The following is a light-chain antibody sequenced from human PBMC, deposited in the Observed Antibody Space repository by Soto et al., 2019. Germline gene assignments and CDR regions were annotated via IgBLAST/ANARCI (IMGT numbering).Light chain of an antibody. V-gene: IGLV2-14*01. CDR1: SSDVGGYND. CDR2: EVS. CDR3: SSFTSSVTHV. Sequence: QSALTQSASVSGSPGQSITISCTGTSSDVGGYNDVSWYQQHPGKAPKLILYEVSNRPSGVSNRFSGSKSGNTASLTISGHQAEDEANYYCSSFTSSVTHVFGSGTKVTVL. J-gene: IGLJ1*01.